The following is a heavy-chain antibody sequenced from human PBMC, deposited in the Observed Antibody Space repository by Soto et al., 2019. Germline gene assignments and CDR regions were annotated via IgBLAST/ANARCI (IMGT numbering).Heavy chain of an antibody. CDR1: GFTFSSYS. CDR2: ISSSSSYI. J-gene: IGHJ4*02. D-gene: IGHD3-10*01. V-gene: IGHV3-21*01. Sequence: GGALRLPCAASGFTFSSYSMNWVRQAPGKGLEWVSSISSSSSYIYYADSVKGRFTISRENAKNSLYLQMNSLRAEDTAVYYCARDIDYGSGSYQEPDYWGQVTLVTVS. CDR3: ARDIDYGSGSYQEPDY.